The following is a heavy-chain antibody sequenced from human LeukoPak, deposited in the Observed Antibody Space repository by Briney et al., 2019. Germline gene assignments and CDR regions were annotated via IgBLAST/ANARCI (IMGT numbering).Heavy chain of an antibody. V-gene: IGHV3-23*01. Sequence: GGSLRLSCAASGFTFSSYAMSWIRQAPGKGLEWVSVISGSGGSTYYADSVKGRFTISRDNSKNTLYLQMNSLRAEDAAVYYCAKDIVVVPAAISGFDYWGQGTLVTVSS. CDR3: AKDIVVVPAAISGFDY. J-gene: IGHJ4*02. D-gene: IGHD2-2*02. CDR1: GFTFSSYA. CDR2: ISGSGGST.